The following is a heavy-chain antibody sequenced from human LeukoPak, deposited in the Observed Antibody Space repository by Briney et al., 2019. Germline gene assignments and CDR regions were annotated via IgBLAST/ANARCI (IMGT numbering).Heavy chain of an antibody. D-gene: IGHD2-15*01. CDR1: GGSISSGSYY. CDR3: ARDIVVVVAAKIQNWFDP. Sequence: PSETLSLTCTVSGGSISSGSYYWSWIRQPAGKGLEWIGRIYTSGGTNYNPSLKSRVTISVDTSKNQFSLKLSSVTAADTAVYYCARDIVVVVAAKIQNWFDPWGQGTLVTVSS. J-gene: IGHJ5*02. V-gene: IGHV4-61*02. CDR2: IYTSGGT.